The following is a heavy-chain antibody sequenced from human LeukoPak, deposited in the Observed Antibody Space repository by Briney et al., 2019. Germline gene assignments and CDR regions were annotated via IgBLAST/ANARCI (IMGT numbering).Heavy chain of an antibody. Sequence: GGSLRLSCAASGFTFSNYWMHWVRQAPGKGLEWVGRIKSKTDGGTTDYAAPVKGRFTISRDDSKNTLYLQMNSLKTEDTAVYYCTTDFGYFDWLSLSYWGQGTLVTVSS. CDR2: IKSKTDGGTT. CDR3: TTDFGYFDWLSLSY. V-gene: IGHV3-15*01. D-gene: IGHD3-9*01. J-gene: IGHJ4*02. CDR1: GFTFSNYW.